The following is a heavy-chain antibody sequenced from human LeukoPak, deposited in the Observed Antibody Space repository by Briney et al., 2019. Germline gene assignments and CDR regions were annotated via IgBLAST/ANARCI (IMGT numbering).Heavy chain of an antibody. Sequence: WASVKVSCKASGYTFTGYYMHWVRQAPGQGLEWMGWINPNSGGTNYAQKFQGRVTMTRDTSISTAYMELSRLRSDDTAVCYCAREGYYGSGPQYYGMDVWGQGTTVTVSS. D-gene: IGHD3-10*01. J-gene: IGHJ6*02. V-gene: IGHV1-2*02. CDR3: AREGYYGSGPQYYGMDV. CDR2: INPNSGGT. CDR1: GYTFTGYY.